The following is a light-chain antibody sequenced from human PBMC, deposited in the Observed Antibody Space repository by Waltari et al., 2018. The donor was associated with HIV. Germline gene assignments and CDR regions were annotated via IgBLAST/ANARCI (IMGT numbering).Light chain of an antibody. CDR2: SNN. CDR1: SSNIGSNT. V-gene: IGLV1-44*01. CDR3: AAWDDSLNGRGV. Sequence: QSVLTQPPSASGTPGQRVTISCSGSSSNIGSNTVNWYQQLPGTAPKLLIYSNNQRPSGVPDLFSVSKSGTSASLAISGLQSEDEADYYCAAWDDSLNGRGVFGGGTKLTVL. J-gene: IGLJ2*01.